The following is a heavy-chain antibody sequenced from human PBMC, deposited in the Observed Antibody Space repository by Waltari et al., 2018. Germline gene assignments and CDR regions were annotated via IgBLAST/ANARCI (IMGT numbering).Heavy chain of an antibody. V-gene: IGHV3-23*01. J-gene: IGHJ4*02. CDR2: ISSTGRESGT. Sequence: EVQLLESGGGLVQPGVSLRLSCAASGFTFSSHAMSWVRQVPGKGLVGVSGISSTGRESGTYYAASVKGRFTISRDNSRNTLYLQMNSLRADDTALYYCATWRVPYYFDYWGQGTLVTVSS. CDR3: ATWRVPYYFDY. CDR1: GFTFSSHA. D-gene: IGHD3-3*01.